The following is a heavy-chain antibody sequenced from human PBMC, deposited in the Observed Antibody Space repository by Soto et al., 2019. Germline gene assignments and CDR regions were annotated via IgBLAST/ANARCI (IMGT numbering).Heavy chain of an antibody. CDR1: GGSIRSYF. D-gene: IGHD2-2*01. CDR3: ARGNTNCCYEYYFDY. J-gene: IGHJ4*02. Sequence: SETLSLTCTVSGGSIRSYFWSWIRQTPGKGLEWIGYIYHSGSTNYNPSLKSRVTMSVDTSRNRFSLKLSSVTAADTAVYYCARGNTNCCYEYYFDYWGQGNLVTVSS. CDR2: IYHSGST. V-gene: IGHV4-59*01.